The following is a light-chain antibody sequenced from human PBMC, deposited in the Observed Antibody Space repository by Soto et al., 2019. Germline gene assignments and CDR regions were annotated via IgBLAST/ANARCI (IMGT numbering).Light chain of an antibody. V-gene: IGKV3-11*01. Sequence: EIWLTQSPATLSLSPGERATLSCGASQSVSSYLAWYQQKHGQAPRLLIYDASNRATGIPARLSGSGYGTDLTITISSIETEDFEVYYCQQRSNWLPTFGQGTRLEIK. CDR1: QSVSSY. J-gene: IGKJ5*01. CDR3: QQRSNWLPT. CDR2: DAS.